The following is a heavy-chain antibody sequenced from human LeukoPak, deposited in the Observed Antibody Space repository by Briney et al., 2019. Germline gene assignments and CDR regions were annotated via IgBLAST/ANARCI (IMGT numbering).Heavy chain of an antibody. CDR3: ARREGYNWNDAKFDY. Sequence: PSETLSLTCTVSGGSISSYYWSWIRQPPGKGLEWIGYIYYSGSTNYNPSLKSRVTISVDTSKNQFSLKLSSVTAADTAVYHCARREGYNWNDAKFDYWGQGTLVTVSS. CDR1: GGSISSYY. J-gene: IGHJ4*02. CDR2: IYYSGST. V-gene: IGHV4-59*01. D-gene: IGHD1-20*01.